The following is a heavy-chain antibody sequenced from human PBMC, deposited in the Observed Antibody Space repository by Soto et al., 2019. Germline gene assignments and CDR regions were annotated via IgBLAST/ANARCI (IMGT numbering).Heavy chain of an antibody. CDR3: ARAVSITGTTSYFDY. D-gene: IGHD1-7*01. Sequence: PGGSLRLSCAASGFTFSSNYMSLVRQAPGKGLEWVSVIYSGGSTYYADSVKGRFTISRDNSKNTLYLQMNSLRAEDTAVYYCARAVSITGTTSYFDYWGQGTLVTVSS. CDR2: IYSGGST. V-gene: IGHV3-53*01. J-gene: IGHJ4*02. CDR1: GFTFSSNY.